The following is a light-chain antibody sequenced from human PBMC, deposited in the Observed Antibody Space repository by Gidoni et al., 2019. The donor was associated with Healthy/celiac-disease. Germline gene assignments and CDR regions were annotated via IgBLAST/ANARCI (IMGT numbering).Light chain of an antibody. V-gene: IGLV2-14*01. CDR2: DVS. CDR3: SSYTSSSTVWV. CDR1: SSYVGGYNY. Sequence: QSALTQPASVSGSPGLSITISCTGTSSYVGGYNYVSWYQQHPGKAPKLMIYDVSNRPSGVSDRFSGSKSGNTASLTISGLQAEDEADYYCSSYTSSSTVWVFGGGTKLTVL. J-gene: IGLJ3*02.